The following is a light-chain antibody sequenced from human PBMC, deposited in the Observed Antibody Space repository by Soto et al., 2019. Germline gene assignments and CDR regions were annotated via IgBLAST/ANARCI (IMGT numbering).Light chain of an antibody. J-gene: IGKJ3*01. V-gene: IGKV1-33*01. Sequence: DIQMTQSPSSLSASVGARVSITCQASHDIRTSLSWFQQKPGRAPKLLIYGASNLETGVPSRFRGSGSGTDFTFTISSLQPEDIATYYCQQYDNLPPFTFGPGTKVDIK. CDR3: QQYDNLPPFT. CDR2: GAS. CDR1: HDIRTS.